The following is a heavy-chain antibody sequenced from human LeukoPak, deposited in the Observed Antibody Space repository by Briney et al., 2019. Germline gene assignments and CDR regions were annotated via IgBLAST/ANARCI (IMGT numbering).Heavy chain of an antibody. CDR1: GFTFSDHA. CDR2: ISHDGFNQ. J-gene: IGHJ6*03. CDR3: ARDGAAPHSRSYYSIAD. D-gene: IGHD3-16*01. V-gene: IGHV3-30*04. Sequence: GGSLRLSCAATGFTFSDHAVHWVRQAPGKGLEWVAVISHDGFNQKYADSVKGRFTVSRDNSENMQFLQMNALRPEDTAVYYRARDGAAPHSRSYYSIADWATATTVT.